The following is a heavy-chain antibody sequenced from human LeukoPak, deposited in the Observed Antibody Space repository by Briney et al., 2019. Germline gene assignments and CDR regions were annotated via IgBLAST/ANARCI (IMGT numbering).Heavy chain of an antibody. V-gene: IGHV4-59*01. D-gene: IGHD4-17*01. CDR1: GASMSSYY. J-gene: IGHJ4*02. Sequence: PSETLPLTCTVSGASMSSYYWSWIRQPPGKGLEGFGYIEYSGSTNFNRSRKRRVIISVDTCKTQFSLKLSSVTAGDPAVYYCARTYYSDPFAYCGQGTLVTVSS. CDR3: ARTYYSDPFAY. CDR2: IEYSGST.